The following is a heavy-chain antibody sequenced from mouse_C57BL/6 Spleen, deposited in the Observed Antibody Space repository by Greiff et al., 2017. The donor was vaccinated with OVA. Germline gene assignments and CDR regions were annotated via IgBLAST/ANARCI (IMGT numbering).Heavy chain of an antibody. V-gene: IGHV1-59*01. CDR3: ARSNGYYVGAMDY. CDR1: GYTFTSYW. Sequence: QVQLKQPGAELVRPGTSVKLSCKASGYTFTSYWMHWVKQRPGQGLEWIGVIDPSDSYTNYNQKFKGKATLTVDTSSSTAYMQLSSLTSEDSAVYYCARSNGYYVGAMDYWGQGTSVTVSS. J-gene: IGHJ4*01. CDR2: IDPSDSYT. D-gene: IGHD2-3*01.